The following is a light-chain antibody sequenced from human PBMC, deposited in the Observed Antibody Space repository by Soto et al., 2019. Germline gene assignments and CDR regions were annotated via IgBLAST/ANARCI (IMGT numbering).Light chain of an antibody. CDR1: QSVGSY. CDR3: QQRTNWPPVT. CDR2: DAS. J-gene: IGKJ4*01. Sequence: EIVLTQSPATLSLSPGERATLSCRASQSVGSYLAWYQQKPGQAPWLLIYDASTRATGIPARFSGSGSGTDFTHTISSLEREDFAVYFCQQRTNWPPVTFVGGTKVEIK. V-gene: IGKV3-11*01.